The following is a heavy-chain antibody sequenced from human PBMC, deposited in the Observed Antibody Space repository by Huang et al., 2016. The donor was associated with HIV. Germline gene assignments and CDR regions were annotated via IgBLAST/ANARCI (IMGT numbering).Heavy chain of an antibody. D-gene: IGHD6-19*01. J-gene: IGHJ6*02. CDR1: GFTFSDHY. Sequence: EVQLVESGGGLVQPGGSLRLSCSASGFTFSDHYMDWVRQAPGKGLEWGGRSRNKVRRYTTEYAASVKGRFTISRDDSETSLDLQMNSLRTEDSAVYYCTGALASDTGMDVWGQGTTVTVSS. CDR2: SRNKVRRYTT. V-gene: IGHV3-72*01. CDR3: TGALASDTGMDV.